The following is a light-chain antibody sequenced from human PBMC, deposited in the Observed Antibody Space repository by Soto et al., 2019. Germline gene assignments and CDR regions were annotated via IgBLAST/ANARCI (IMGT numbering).Light chain of an antibody. CDR3: QQRSDWPPLT. CDR1: QSVGSF. J-gene: IGKJ5*01. Sequence: EIVLTQSPATLSLSPGERATLSCRASQSVGSFLAWYQQKPVQAPRLLIYDTYKRPTGVPARFTGSGSGADLTLTINSLEPEDFAVYYCQQRSDWPPLTFGQGTRLDIK. V-gene: IGKV3-11*01. CDR2: DTY.